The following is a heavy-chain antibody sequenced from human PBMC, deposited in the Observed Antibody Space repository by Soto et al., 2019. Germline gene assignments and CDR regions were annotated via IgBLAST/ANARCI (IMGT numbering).Heavy chain of an antibody. CDR2: IYYSGST. J-gene: IGHJ6*02. CDR1: GGSISSGDYY. CDR3: ARGVYRGELLWFGKSPGPYGMDV. Sequence: SETLSLTCTVSGGSISSGDYYWSWIRQPPGKGLEWIGYIYYSGSTYYNPSLKSRVTISVDTSKNQFSLKLSSVTAADTAVYYCARGVYRGELLWFGKSPGPYGMDVWGQGTTGTVSS. V-gene: IGHV4-30-4*01. D-gene: IGHD3-10*01.